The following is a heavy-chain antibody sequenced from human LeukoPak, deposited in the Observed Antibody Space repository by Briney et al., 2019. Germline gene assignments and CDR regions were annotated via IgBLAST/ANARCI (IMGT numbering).Heavy chain of an antibody. CDR1: GDSFSSRY. CDR2: IFYSGTT. V-gene: IGHV4-59*11. D-gene: IGHD2-2*01. CDR3: ATGGSAAKYYFDY. J-gene: IGHJ4*02. Sequence: KSSETLSLTCTVSGDSFSSRYWGWIRQPPGKGLELIGYIFYSGTTNFNPSLKSRVTMSVDTSKNQFSLRLNSVTAADAAAYYGATGGSAAKYYFDYWGQGTLVTVSS.